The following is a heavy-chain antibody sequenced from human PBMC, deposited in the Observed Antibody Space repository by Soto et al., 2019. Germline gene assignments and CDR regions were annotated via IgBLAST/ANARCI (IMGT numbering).Heavy chain of an antibody. D-gene: IGHD3-3*01. CDR1: GFTFSTYA. Sequence: EVQLLESGGGLVQPGGSLRLSCAASGFTFSTYAMSWVRQAPGKGLEWVSAISGSGGSTYYADSVKGRFTISRDNSKKTLDLEMNSLRAEDPGVYLRAKEKDFWGCFFVYWGQGTLVTVSS. CDR2: ISGSGGST. J-gene: IGHJ4*02. CDR3: AKEKDFWGCFFVY. V-gene: IGHV3-23*01.